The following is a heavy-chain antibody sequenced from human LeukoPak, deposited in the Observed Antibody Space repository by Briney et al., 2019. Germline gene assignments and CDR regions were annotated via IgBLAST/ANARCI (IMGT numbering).Heavy chain of an antibody. CDR1: GFTFSSYA. Sequence: PGGSLRLSCAASGFTFSSYAMHWVRQAPGKGLEWVAVISYDGSNKYYADSVKGRFTISRDNSKNTLYLQMNSLRAEDTAVHYCAKNGPYEVSDALDCWGQGTLVTVSS. CDR3: AKNGPYEVSDALDC. CDR2: ISYDGSNK. V-gene: IGHV3-30*04. D-gene: IGHD5-12*01. J-gene: IGHJ4*02.